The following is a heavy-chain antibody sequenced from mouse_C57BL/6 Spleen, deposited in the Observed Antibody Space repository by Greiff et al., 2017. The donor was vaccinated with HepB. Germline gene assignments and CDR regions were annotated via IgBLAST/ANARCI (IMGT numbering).Heavy chain of an antibody. CDR2: ISSGSSTI. CDR3: ARHYSSSDGYVDV. J-gene: IGHJ1*03. CDR1: GFTFSDYG. V-gene: IGHV5-17*01. Sequence: EVKVVESGGGLVKPGGSLKLSCAASGFTFSDYGMHWVRQAPEKGLEWVAYISSGSSTIYDADTVKGRFTISRDNAKNTLFLQMTSLSSEDTAMYYGARHYSSSDGYVDVWGTGTTVTVSS. D-gene: IGHD1-1*01.